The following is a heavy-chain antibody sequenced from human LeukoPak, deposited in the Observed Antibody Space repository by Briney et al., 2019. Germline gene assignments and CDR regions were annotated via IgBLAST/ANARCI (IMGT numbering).Heavy chain of an antibody. CDR2: IIPIFGTA. V-gene: IGHV1-69*13. CDR1: GYTFTSYA. J-gene: IGHJ4*02. CDR3: ARGAHSSSRRYYFDY. Sequence: GASVKVSCKASGYTFTSYAISWVRQAPGQGLEWMGGIIPIFGTANYAQKFQGRVTITADESTSTAYMELSSLRSEDTAVYYCARGAHSSSRRYYFDYWGQGTLVTVSS. D-gene: IGHD6-13*01.